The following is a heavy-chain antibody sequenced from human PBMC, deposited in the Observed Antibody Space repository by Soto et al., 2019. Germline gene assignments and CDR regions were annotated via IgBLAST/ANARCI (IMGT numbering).Heavy chain of an antibody. J-gene: IGHJ6*02. Sequence: PSQTLSLTCYSSVDSVSSNSAACNLILQSPSRGLWLLLRTYYRSKWYNDYAVSVKSRITINPDTSKNQFSLQLNSVTPEDTAVYYCARDLGCSSTSCYYYYYYGMDVWGQGTTVTVSS. CDR2: TYYRSKWYN. V-gene: IGHV6-1*01. CDR1: VDSVSSNSAA. D-gene: IGHD2-2*01. CDR3: ARDLGCSSTSCYYYYYYGMDV.